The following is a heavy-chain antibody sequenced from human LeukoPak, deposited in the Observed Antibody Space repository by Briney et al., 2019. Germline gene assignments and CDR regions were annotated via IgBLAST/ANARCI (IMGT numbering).Heavy chain of an antibody. Sequence: GGSLRLSCAASGFTFSSYEMNWVRQAPGKGLEWVSYISSSGSTIYYADSVKGRFTISRDNAKNSLYLQMNSLRAEDTAVYYCAKDDGSSGYDYYFDYWGQGTLVTVSS. D-gene: IGHD3-22*01. CDR2: ISSSGSTI. V-gene: IGHV3-48*03. CDR1: GFTFSSYE. CDR3: AKDDGSSGYDYYFDY. J-gene: IGHJ4*02.